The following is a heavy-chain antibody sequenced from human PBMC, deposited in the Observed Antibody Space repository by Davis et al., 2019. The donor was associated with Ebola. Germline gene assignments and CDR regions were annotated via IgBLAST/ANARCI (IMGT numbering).Heavy chain of an antibody. CDR3: ARADYDFWSGNYYYYGMDV. CDR2: IYYSGST. D-gene: IGHD3-3*01. J-gene: IGHJ6*02. CDR1: GGSISSGDYY. Sequence: PSETLSLTCTVSGGSISSGDYYWSWIRQPPGKGLEWIGYIYYSGSTYYNPSLKSRVTISVDTSKNQFSLKLSSVTAADTAVYYCARADYDFWSGNYYYYGMDVWGQGTTVTVSS. V-gene: IGHV4-30-4*01.